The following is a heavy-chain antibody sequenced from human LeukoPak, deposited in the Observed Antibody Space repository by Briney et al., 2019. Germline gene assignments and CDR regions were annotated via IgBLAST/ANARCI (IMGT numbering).Heavy chain of an antibody. CDR2: MTYSGST. CDR3: ARRRAEGGSNGHYNWFDP. D-gene: IGHD6-13*01. J-gene: IGHJ5*02. V-gene: IGHV4-59*08. CDR1: GDSITSYY. Sequence: SETLSLTCTVSGDSITSYYWSWIRQPPGKGLEWSGSMTYSGSTNYNPSLKSRVTMSVDTTKNQFSLRLNPVTAADTAVYYCARRRAEGGSNGHYNWFDPWGQGTLVTVSS.